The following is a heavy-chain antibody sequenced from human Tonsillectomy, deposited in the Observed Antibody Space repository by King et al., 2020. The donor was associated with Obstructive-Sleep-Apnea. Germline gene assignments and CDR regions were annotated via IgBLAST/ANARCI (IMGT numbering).Heavy chain of an antibody. CDR1: GGSVTSGSHY. D-gene: IGHD1-14*01. V-gene: IGHV4-61*01. J-gene: IGHJ4*02. Sequence: PLQESGPGLVKPSETLSLTCTVSGGSVTSGSHYWSWIRQPPGKGLEWIGYVFYSGSTKYNPSLQSRVTISLDTSKKQFSLRLRSVTAADTAVYYCARETVTKPAYYFDFWGQGTLVTVSS. CDR3: ARETVTKPAYYFDF. CDR2: VFYSGST.